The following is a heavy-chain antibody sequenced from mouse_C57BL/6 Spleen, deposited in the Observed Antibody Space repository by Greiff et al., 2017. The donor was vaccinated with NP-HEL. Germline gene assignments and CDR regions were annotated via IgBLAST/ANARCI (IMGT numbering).Heavy chain of an antibody. CDR1: GFNIKDYY. CDR2: IDPEDGDT. D-gene: IGHD1-1*01. Sequence: EVQLQQSGAELVRPGASVKLSCTASGFNIKDYYMHWVKQRPEQGLEWIGRIDPEDGDTEYAPKFQGKATRTADTSSNTAYLQLISLTSEDTAVYYCTRFSGGSSYVWYFDVWGTGTTVTVSS. V-gene: IGHV14-1*01. CDR3: TRFSGGSSYVWYFDV. J-gene: IGHJ1*03.